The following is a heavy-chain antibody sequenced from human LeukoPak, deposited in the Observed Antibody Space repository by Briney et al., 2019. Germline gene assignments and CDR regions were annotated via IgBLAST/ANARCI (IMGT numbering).Heavy chain of an antibody. J-gene: IGHJ4*02. CDR2: IHPNSGGT. CDR1: GYTFTGYY. D-gene: IGHD3-22*01. Sequence: ASVKVSCKASGYTFTGYYMHWVRPAAGQGFEWKGWIHPNSGGTNYAQNLQGRVTMTRDTSISTAYMALSRLRSDDTAVYYCASITYYYDSSGYYSNPFDYWGQGTLVTVSS. CDR3: ASITYYYDSSGYYSNPFDY. V-gene: IGHV1-2*02.